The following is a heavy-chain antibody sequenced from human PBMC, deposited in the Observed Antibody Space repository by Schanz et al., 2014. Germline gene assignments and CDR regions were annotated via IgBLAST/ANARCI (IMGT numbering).Heavy chain of an antibody. CDR2: ITSGSAK. CDR3: AKGRGGTSSEGLDQYYGMDV. D-gene: IGHD6-6*01. J-gene: IGHJ6*02. Sequence: QVQLVESGGGLVKPGGSLRLSCTASGFTFRDYQMTWIRQAPGKGLEWVSYITSGSAKFYADSVKGRFTISRDNAKNSLYLQMNSLRGEDTAVYFCAKGRGGTSSEGLDQYYGMDVWGQGTTVTVS. V-gene: IGHV3-11*04. CDR1: GFTFRDYQ.